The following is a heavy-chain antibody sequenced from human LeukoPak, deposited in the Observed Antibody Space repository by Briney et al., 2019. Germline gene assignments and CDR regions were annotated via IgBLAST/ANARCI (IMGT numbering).Heavy chain of an antibody. V-gene: IGHV3-23*01. D-gene: IGHD2-21*02. CDR1: GFTFSNYA. CDR3: AKEGPYCGGDCYGVFDY. CDR2: ISNRGSTI. Sequence: PGGSLRLSCAASGFTFSNYAVAWVRQAPGKGLEWVSVISNRGSTINYADSVKGRFTVSRDNSKNTLYLQMSGLRAEDTAVYHCAKEGPYCGGDCYGVFDYWGQGTLVTVSS. J-gene: IGHJ4*02.